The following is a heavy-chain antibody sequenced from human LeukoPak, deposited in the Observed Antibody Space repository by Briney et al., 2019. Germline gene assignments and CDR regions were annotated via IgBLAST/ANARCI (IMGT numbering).Heavy chain of an antibody. CDR3: ARVGYNGFGVLDY. J-gene: IGHJ4*02. D-gene: IGHD1-26*01. Sequence: PPETLAHTCAVSGDSISKSRRWTGFRHSPGKGLEWIGEIYRGGGAKYKPSLKSRVTMSMDKSKNQFSLELNSVTAADTAVYYCARVGYNGFGVLDYWGQGNLVTVSS. CDR1: GDSISKSRR. V-gene: IGHV4-4*03. CDR2: IYRGGGA.